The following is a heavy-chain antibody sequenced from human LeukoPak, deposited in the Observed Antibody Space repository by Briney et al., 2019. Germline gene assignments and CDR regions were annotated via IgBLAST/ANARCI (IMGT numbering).Heavy chain of an antibody. CDR2: INPNSGGT. CDR3: ARGLVMPPTYYDFWSGYYTEAYFDY. V-gene: IGHV1-2*02. J-gene: IGHJ4*02. Sequence: ASVKVSCKASGYTFTGYYMHWVRQAPGQGLEWMGWINPNSGGTNYAQKFQGRVTMTRDTSISTDYMELSRLRSDDTAVYYCARGLVMPPTYYDFWSGYYTEAYFDYWGQGTLVTVSS. CDR1: GYTFTGYY. D-gene: IGHD3-3*01.